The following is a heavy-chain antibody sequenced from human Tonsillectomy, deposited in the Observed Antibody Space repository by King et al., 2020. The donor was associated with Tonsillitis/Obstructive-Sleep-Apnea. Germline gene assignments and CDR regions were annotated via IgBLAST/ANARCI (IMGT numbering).Heavy chain of an antibody. J-gene: IGHJ6*03. CDR3: ARGSSSYYYYYMDV. CDR1: GFTFDDYG. CDR2: INWNGGST. D-gene: IGHD6-13*01. Sequence: VQLVESGGGVVRPGGSLRLSCAASGFTFDDYGMSWGRQAPGKGVEWGSGINWNGGSTGYADSVKGRFTISRDNAKNCLYLQMNSLIAEDTAWYYCARGSSSYYYYYMDVWGKGTTVTVAS. V-gene: IGHV3-20*04.